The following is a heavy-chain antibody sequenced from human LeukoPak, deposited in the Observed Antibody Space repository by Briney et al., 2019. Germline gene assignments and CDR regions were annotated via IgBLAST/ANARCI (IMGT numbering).Heavy chain of an antibody. CDR1: GGSFSGYY. V-gene: IGHV4-34*01. CDR3: ARGMTTVVYYGMDV. Sequence: SETLSITCAVYGGSFSGYYWSWIRQPPGKGLEWIGEINHSRSTNYNPSLKSRVTISVDTSKNQFSLKLSSVTAADTAVYYCARGMTTVVYYGMDVWGQGTTVTVSS. J-gene: IGHJ6*02. CDR2: INHSRST. D-gene: IGHD4-11*01.